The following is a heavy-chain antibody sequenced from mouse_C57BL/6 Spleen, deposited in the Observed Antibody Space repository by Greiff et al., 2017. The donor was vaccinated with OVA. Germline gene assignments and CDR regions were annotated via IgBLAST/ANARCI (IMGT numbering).Heavy chain of an antibody. CDR2: IRSKSNNYAT. CDR3: VRQVVTKGYFDV. CDR1: GFSFNTYA. J-gene: IGHJ1*03. V-gene: IGHV10-1*01. D-gene: IGHD2-12*01. Sequence: EVQLVESGGGLVQPKGSLKLSCAASGFSFNTYAMNWVRQAPGKGLEWVARIRSKSNNYATYYADSVKDRFTISRDDSESMLHLQMNNLEAEDTAMYCCVRQVVTKGYFDVWGTGTTVTVSS.